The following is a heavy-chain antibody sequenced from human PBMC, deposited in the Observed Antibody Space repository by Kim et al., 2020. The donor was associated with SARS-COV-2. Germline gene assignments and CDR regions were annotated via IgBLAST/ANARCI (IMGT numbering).Heavy chain of an antibody. V-gene: IGHV3-48*02. D-gene: IGHD4-17*01. Sequence: YADSVKGRFTIYRDNAKNSLYLQMNSLRDEDTAVYYCARDVGTTVTPFDYWGQGTLVTVSS. CDR3: ARDVGTTVTPFDY. J-gene: IGHJ4*02.